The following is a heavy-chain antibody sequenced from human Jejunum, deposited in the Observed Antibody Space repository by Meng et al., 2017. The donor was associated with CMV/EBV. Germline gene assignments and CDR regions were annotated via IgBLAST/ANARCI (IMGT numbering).Heavy chain of an antibody. Sequence: FTFSDYYMKWDRQAPGKGLGWGSFISSSSTIEYAGSVKGRFTVSRDNAQNSVYLEMNSLKVEDTGVYYCARDQPNDYDPSHSFQYWGQGTLVTVSS. D-gene: IGHD3-16*01. CDR1: FTFSDYY. CDR2: ISSSSTI. CDR3: ARDQPNDYDPSHSFQY. V-gene: IGHV3-69-1*02. J-gene: IGHJ1*01.